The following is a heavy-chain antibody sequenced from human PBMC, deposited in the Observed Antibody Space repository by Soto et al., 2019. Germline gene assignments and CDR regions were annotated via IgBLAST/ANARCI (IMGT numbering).Heavy chain of an antibody. Sequence: QVQLVESGGGVVQPGRSLRLSCAASGFTFSSYAMHWVRQAPGKGLEWVAVISYDGSNKYYADSVKGRFTISRDNSKNTLYLQMNSLRAEDTAVYYCARDDTPYYDFWSGHPGCYYGMDVWGQGTTVTVSS. J-gene: IGHJ6*02. CDR1: GFTFSSYA. CDR3: ARDDTPYYDFWSGHPGCYYGMDV. V-gene: IGHV3-30-3*01. CDR2: ISYDGSNK. D-gene: IGHD3-3*01.